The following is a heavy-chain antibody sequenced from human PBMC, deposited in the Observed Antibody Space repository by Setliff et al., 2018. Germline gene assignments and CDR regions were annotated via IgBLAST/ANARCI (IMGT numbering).Heavy chain of an antibody. CDR1: GGSISSSSYY. CDR3: ARRPTGPGAPFVI. J-gene: IGHJ3*02. D-gene: IGHD3-10*01. V-gene: IGHV4-39*01. Sequence: SETLSLTCAVSGGSISSSSYYWGWIRQSPGEGLEWIANIHYNGNLYYNPSLKNRATISMDTSKIQFSLKLISVTAADTALYFCARRPTGPGAPFVIWGHGTMVTVSS. CDR2: IHYNGNL.